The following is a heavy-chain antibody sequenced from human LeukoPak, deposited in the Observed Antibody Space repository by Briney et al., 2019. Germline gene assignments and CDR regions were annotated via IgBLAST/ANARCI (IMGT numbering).Heavy chain of an antibody. Sequence: GSLRLSCAASGFTFSSYGMHWVRQAPGKGLEWVAVISYDGSNKCYADSVKGRFTISGDNSKNTLYLQMNSLRAEDTAVYYCAKDDLIAAMPQLGDYWGQGTLVTVSS. V-gene: IGHV3-30*18. J-gene: IGHJ4*02. CDR1: GFTFSSYG. D-gene: IGHD2-2*01. CDR3: AKDDLIAAMPQLGDY. CDR2: ISYDGSNK.